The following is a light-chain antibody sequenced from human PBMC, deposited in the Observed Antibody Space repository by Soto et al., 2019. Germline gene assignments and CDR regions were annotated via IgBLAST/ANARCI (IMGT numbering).Light chain of an antibody. CDR2: AAY. CDR3: QQLNSYPLT. Sequence: DIQLTQSPSFLSASVGDRVTITCRASQGISSYLAWYQHKPGKAPKLLIYAAYILQTGVPSRFSGSGSGTEFPLTISSLQPEDFATYYCQQLNSYPLTFGPGTKVDIK. V-gene: IGKV1-9*01. J-gene: IGKJ3*01. CDR1: QGISSY.